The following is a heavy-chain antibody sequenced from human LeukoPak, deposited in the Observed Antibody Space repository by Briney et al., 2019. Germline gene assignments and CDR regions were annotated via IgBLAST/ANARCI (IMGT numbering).Heavy chain of an antibody. J-gene: IGHJ6*03. CDR2: IYYSGST. V-gene: IGHV4-59*08. Sequence: SETLSLTCTVSGGSISSYYWSWIRQPPGKGLEWIGYIYYSGSTNYNPSLKSRVTISVDTSKNQFSLKLSSVTAADTAVYYCARHALLWFGELPPMDVWGKGTTVTVSS. D-gene: IGHD3-10*01. CDR3: ARHALLWFGELPPMDV. CDR1: GGSISSYY.